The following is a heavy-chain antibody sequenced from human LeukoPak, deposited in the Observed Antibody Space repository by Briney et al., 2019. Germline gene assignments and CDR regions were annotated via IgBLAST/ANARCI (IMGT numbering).Heavy chain of an antibody. J-gene: IGHJ3*02. Sequence: ASVKVSCKASGYTFTSYDIDWVRQAAGQGLEWKGWMNPSSGNTGYAQKLQGRVTMTTDTSTSTAYMELRSLRSDDTAVYYCAGGPITMIVVVTDDAFDIWGQGSIVTVSS. V-gene: IGHV1-8*01. CDR1: GYTFTSYD. D-gene: IGHD3-22*01. CDR3: AGGPITMIVVVTDDAFDI. CDR2: MNPSSGNT.